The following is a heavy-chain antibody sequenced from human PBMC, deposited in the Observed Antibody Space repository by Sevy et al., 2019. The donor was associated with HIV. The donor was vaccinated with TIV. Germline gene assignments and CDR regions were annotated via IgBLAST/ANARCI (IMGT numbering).Heavy chain of an antibody. CDR2: IKSNTDGGTI. D-gene: IGHD2-8*01. V-gene: IGHV3-15*05. CDR3: STDPIILLLVTDGMDV. J-gene: IGHJ6*02. Sequence: GGSLRLSCAASGFTFSYAWMNWVRQAPGKGLEWVGRIKSNTDGGTIDYAAPGKGRFIISRDDSKNTLYLQMSSLKTEDTGVYYCSTDPIILLLVTDGMDVWGQGTTVTVSS. CDR1: GFTFSYAW.